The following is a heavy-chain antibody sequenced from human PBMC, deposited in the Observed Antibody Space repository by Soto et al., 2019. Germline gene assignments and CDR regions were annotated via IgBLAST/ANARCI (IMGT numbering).Heavy chain of an antibody. J-gene: IGHJ4*02. CDR3: VRWNGYGDY. V-gene: IGHV3-23*01. Sequence: VQLLASGGGLVQPGGSLRLSCVVSGFTLPNYGVTWVRQAPGKGLEWVSGFSGGSGTTHYRDSVKGRFTISRDDSKSTVYLQMSSLGVDDTAVYYCVRWNGYGDYWGQGTLVTVSS. CDR2: FSGGSGTT. CDR1: GFTLPNYG. D-gene: IGHD1-1*01.